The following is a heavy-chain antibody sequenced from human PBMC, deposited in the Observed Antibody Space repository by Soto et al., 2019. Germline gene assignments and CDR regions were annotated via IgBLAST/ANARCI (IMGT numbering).Heavy chain of an antibody. CDR3: ARWLQSRQPHYFDY. J-gene: IGHJ4*02. CDR1: GFTFSSYA. D-gene: IGHD5-12*01. V-gene: IGHV3-30-3*01. Sequence: GGSLRLSCAASGFTFSSYAMHWVRQAPGKGLERVAVISYDGSNKYYADSVKGRFTISRDNSKNTLYLQMNSLRAEDTAVYYCARWLQSRQPHYFDYWGQGTLVTVSS. CDR2: ISYDGSNK.